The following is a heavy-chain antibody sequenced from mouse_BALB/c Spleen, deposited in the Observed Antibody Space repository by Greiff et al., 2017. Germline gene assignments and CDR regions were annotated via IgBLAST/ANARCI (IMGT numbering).Heavy chain of an antibody. CDR2: ISSGGSYT. CDR1: GFTFSSYT. CDR3: TRGGVYGNYVDY. D-gene: IGHD2-1*01. Sequence: DVQLVESGGGLVKPGGSLKLSCAASGFTFSSYTMSWVRQTPEKRLEWVATISSGGSYTYYPDSVKGRFTISRDNAKNTLYLQMSSLKSEDTAMYYCTRGGVYGNYVDYWGQGTTLTVSS. J-gene: IGHJ2*01. V-gene: IGHV5-6-4*01.